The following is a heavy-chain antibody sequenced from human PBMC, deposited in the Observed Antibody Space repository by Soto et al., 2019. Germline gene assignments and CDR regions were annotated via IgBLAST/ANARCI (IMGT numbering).Heavy chain of an antibody. CDR3: ARDRGGSRDAFDI. D-gene: IGHD1-26*01. CDR1: GFTFSSYW. J-gene: IGHJ3*02. CDR2: IKQDGSEK. Sequence: GGSLRLSCAASGFTFSSYWMSWVRQAPGKGLEWVANIKQDGSEKYYVDSVKGRFTISRDNAKNSLYLQMNSLRAEDTAVYYCARDRGGSRDAFDIWGQGTMVTVSS. V-gene: IGHV3-7*01.